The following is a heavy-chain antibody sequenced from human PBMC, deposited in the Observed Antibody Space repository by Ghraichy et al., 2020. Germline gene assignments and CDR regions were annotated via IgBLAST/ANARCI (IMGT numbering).Heavy chain of an antibody. CDR2: ISAYNGNT. V-gene: IGHV1-18*04. CDR3: ARVTYYYDSSEDTNYFDY. Sequence: ASVKVSCKASGYTFTSYGISWVRQAPGQGLEWMGWISAYNGNTNYAQKLQGRVTMTTDTSTSTAYMELRSLRSDDTAVYYCARVTYYYDSSEDTNYFDYWGQGTLVTVSS. J-gene: IGHJ4*02. CDR1: GYTFTSYG. D-gene: IGHD3-22*01.